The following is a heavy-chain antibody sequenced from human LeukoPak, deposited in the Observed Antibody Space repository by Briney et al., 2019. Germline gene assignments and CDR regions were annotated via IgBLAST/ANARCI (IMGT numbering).Heavy chain of an antibody. D-gene: IGHD2-2*01. J-gene: IGHJ4*02. Sequence: ASVKVSCKASGYTFTSYDINWVRQATGQGLEWMGWMNPNSGNTGYAQKFQGRVTMTRNTSISTAYMELSSLRSEDTAVYYCARGASRVVPAAMGYWGQGTLVTVSS. CDR3: ARGASRVVPAAMGY. CDR2: MNPNSGNT. V-gene: IGHV1-8*01. CDR1: GYTFTSYD.